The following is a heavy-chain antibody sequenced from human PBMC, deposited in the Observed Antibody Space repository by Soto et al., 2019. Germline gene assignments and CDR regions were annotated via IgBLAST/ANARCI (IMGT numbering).Heavy chain of an antibody. CDR1: GFTFSSYG. D-gene: IGHD2-15*01. Sequence: QVQLVESGGGVVQPGRSLRLSCAASGFTFSSYGMHWVRQAPGKGLEWVAVISYDGSNKYYADSVKGRFTISRDNSKNTMYLQMNSLRADDTAVYYCAKDKDCSGGSCYSKAYYYYYYMDVWGKGTTVTVSS. CDR3: AKDKDCSGGSCYSKAYYYYYYMDV. CDR2: ISYDGSNK. V-gene: IGHV3-30*18. J-gene: IGHJ6*03.